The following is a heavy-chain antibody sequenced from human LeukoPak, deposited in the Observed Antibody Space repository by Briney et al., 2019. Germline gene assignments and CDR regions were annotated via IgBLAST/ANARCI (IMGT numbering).Heavy chain of an antibody. J-gene: IGHJ5*01. CDR3: AREKLRYFEKTGFDS. V-gene: IGHV1-2*02. D-gene: IGHD3-9*01. CDR1: GYTFTDYY. CDR2: FNPNSGGS. Sequence: ASVKVSCKASGYTFTDYYIQWVRQAPGQGLEWMGWFNPNSGGSDYAQKFQGRVTMTGDTSISSGHMELSRLISDDTAVYYCAREKLRYFEKTGFDSWGQGTLVTVSS.